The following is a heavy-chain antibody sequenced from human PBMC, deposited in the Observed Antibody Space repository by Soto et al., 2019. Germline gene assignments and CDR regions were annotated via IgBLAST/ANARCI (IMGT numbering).Heavy chain of an antibody. Sequence: QVQLVESGGGVVQPGRSLRLSCAASGFTFSSYGMHWVRQAPGKGLEWVAVIWYDGSNKYYADSVKGRFTISRDNSKNTLYLQMNSLRAEDTAVYYCARGEYYYDSSGSFDYWGQGTLVTVSS. J-gene: IGHJ4*02. CDR3: ARGEYYYDSSGSFDY. CDR1: GFTFSSYG. CDR2: IWYDGSNK. V-gene: IGHV3-33*01. D-gene: IGHD3-22*01.